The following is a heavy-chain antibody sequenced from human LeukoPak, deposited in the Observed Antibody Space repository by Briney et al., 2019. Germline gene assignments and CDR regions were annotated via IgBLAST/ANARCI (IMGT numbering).Heavy chain of an antibody. CDR1: GFTFSNYW. Sequence: GGSLRPSCAASGFTFSNYWMSWVRQAPGKGLECVANIKEDGSEEYYVDSVKGRFSISRDNAKNSLYLQMNSLRAEDTAVYYCARDWLAGNPYHAFDLWGKGTMVTVSS. V-gene: IGHV3-7*01. CDR3: ARDWLAGNPYHAFDL. J-gene: IGHJ3*01. CDR2: IKEDGSEE. D-gene: IGHD3-22*01.